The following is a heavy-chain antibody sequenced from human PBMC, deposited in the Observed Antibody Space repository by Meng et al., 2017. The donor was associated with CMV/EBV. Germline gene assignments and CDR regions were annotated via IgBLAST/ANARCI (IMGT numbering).Heavy chain of an antibody. J-gene: IGHJ3*02. D-gene: IGHD1-14*01. Sequence: SETLSLTCTVSGCSISSSSYYWGWIRQPPGKGLGWIGSIYYSGSTYYNPSLKSRVTISVDTSKNQFSLKLSSVTAADTAVYYCASGGDGNPPVLDAFDIWGQGTMVTVSS. V-gene: IGHV4-39*07. CDR2: IYYSGST. CDR1: GCSISSSSYY. CDR3: ASGGDGNPPVLDAFDI.